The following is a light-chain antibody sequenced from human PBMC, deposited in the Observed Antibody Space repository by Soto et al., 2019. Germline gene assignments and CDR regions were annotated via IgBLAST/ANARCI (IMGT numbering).Light chain of an antibody. Sequence: EIVLTQSPGTLSLSPGERATLSCRASQSVSSSCLAWYQQKPGQAPRLLIYGASSRATGIPDRFSGSGSGTDFTLTICRLEPEDFAVYYCPQYGSSPTFGGGTRVDIK. CDR3: PQYGSSPT. CDR2: GAS. J-gene: IGKJ4*01. V-gene: IGKV3-20*01. CDR1: QSVSSSC.